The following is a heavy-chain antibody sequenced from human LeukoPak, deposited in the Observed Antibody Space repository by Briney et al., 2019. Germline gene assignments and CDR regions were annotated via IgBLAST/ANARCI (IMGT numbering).Heavy chain of an antibody. CDR1: GFTFRSYA. CDR2: ISGSGGST. J-gene: IGHJ3*02. D-gene: IGHD3-3*01. CDR3: AKSLTYYDFWSGYYRDDDAFDI. Sequence: GGSLRLSCAASGFTFRSYAMSWVRQAPGKGLEWVSAISGSGGSTYYADSVKGRFTISRDNSKNTLYLQMNSLRAEDTAVYYCAKSLTYYDFWSGYYRDDDAFDIWGQGTMVTVSS. V-gene: IGHV3-23*01.